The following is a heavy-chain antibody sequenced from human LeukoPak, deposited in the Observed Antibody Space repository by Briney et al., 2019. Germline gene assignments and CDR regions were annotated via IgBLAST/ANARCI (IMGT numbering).Heavy chain of an antibody. Sequence: GGSLRLSCVASGFTFSASTMHWVRQAPGKGLEWVAVMSYDGFTKYYADSVKGRFTISRDNSKNTLYLQMNSLRPEDTAVYYCARRYYASGSPPDYWGQGILVTVSS. V-gene: IGHV3-30*04. CDR3: ARRYYASGSPPDY. D-gene: IGHD3-10*01. CDR1: GFTFSAST. CDR2: MSYDGFTK. J-gene: IGHJ4*02.